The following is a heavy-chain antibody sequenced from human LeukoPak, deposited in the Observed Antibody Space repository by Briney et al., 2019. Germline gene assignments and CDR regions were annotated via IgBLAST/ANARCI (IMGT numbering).Heavy chain of an antibody. Sequence: GGSLRLSCAATGFTFSSYWMSWVRQAPGKGLEWVANIKQDGSEKYYVDSVKGRFTISRDNAKNSLSLQMNSLRAEDTAVYYCARAPKLLLWFGEPLDYWGQGTLVTVSS. V-gene: IGHV3-7*03. CDR3: ARAPKLLLWFGEPLDY. CDR1: GFTFSSYW. D-gene: IGHD3-10*01. CDR2: IKQDGSEK. J-gene: IGHJ4*02.